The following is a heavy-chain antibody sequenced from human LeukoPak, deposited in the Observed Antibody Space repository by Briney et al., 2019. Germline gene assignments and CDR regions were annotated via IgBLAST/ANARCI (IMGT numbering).Heavy chain of an antibody. CDR2: INQSGST. V-gene: IGHV4-34*01. D-gene: IGHD5-18*01. Sequence: SETLSLTCAVYGGSSSNYYWNWIRQSPGKGLEWIGEINQSGSTKYSPSLKSRVTISGDTSKNQFSLRLNSVTAADTAVYFCARAYRAHQTFHSYHYFDYWGQGTLVTVSS. CDR3: ARAYRAHQTFHSYHYFDY. CDR1: GGSSSNYY. J-gene: IGHJ4*02.